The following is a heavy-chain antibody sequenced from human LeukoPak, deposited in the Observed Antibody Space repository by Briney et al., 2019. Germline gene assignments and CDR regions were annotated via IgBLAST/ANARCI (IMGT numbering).Heavy chain of an antibody. V-gene: IGHV3-23*01. CDR1: GFTFSSYA. CDR3: AKDIVVVVAANRPSIRDY. Sequence: PGGSLRLSCAASGFTFSSYAMSWVRQAPGKGLEWVSAISGSGGSTYYADSVKGRFTISRDNSKNTLYLQMNSLRAGDTAVYYCAKDIVVVVAANRPSIRDYWGLGTLVTVSS. CDR2: ISGSGGST. J-gene: IGHJ4*02. D-gene: IGHD2-15*01.